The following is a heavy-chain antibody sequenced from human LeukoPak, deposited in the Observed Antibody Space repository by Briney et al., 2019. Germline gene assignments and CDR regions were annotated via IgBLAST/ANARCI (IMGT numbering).Heavy chain of an antibody. Sequence: SETLSLTCAVYGGSFSGYYWSWIRQPPGKGLEWIGEINHSGSTNNNPSLKSRVTISVDTSKNQFSLKLSSVTAADTAVYYCARVQYYYDSSGYWGAAYYFDYWGQGTLVTVSS. V-gene: IGHV4-34*01. D-gene: IGHD3-22*01. CDR1: GGSFSGYY. J-gene: IGHJ4*02. CDR3: ARVQYYYDSSGYWGAAYYFDY. CDR2: INHSGST.